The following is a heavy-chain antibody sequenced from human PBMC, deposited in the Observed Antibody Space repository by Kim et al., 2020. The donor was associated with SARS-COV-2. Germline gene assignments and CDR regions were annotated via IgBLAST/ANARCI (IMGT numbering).Heavy chain of an antibody. CDR2: INAGNGNT. CDR1: GYTFTSYA. D-gene: IGHD6-19*01. CDR3: ARVHMRSSAHPDY. J-gene: IGHJ4*02. Sequence: ASVKVSCKASGYTFTSYAIHWVRQAPGQRLEWMGWINAGNGNTKYSQKFQGRVTITRDTSASTAYMELSSLRSEDTAVYYCARVHMRSSAHPDYWGQGTLVTVSS. V-gene: IGHV1-3*01.